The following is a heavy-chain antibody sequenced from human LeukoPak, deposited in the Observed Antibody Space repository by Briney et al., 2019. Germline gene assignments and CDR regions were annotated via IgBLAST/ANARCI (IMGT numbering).Heavy chain of an antibody. D-gene: IGHD6-6*01. CDR1: GFTFSSYS. V-gene: IGHV3-48*04. Sequence: GGSLRLSCAASGFTFSSYSMNWVRQAPGKGLEWVSGISWNSGSIGYADSVKGRFTISRDNAKNSLYLQMNSLRAEDTAVYYCARDRGSSFLDYWGQGTLVTVSS. CDR3: ARDRGSSFLDY. CDR2: ISWNSGSI. J-gene: IGHJ4*02.